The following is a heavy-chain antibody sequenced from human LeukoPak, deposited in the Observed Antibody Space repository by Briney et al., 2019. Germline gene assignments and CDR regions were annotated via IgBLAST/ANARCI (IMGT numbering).Heavy chain of an antibody. V-gene: IGHV3-49*03. Sequence: GGSLRLSCTASGFTFGDYAMSWIRRAPGKGLEWVGFIRSKAYGETADYAASVKGRFTISRDDSKAIAYLQMNSLKTEDTAVYHCTRDRGAYNLYDYWGQGTLVTVSS. CDR1: GFTFGDYA. CDR3: TRDRGAYNLYDY. J-gene: IGHJ4*02. D-gene: IGHD1-1*01. CDR2: IRSKAYGETA.